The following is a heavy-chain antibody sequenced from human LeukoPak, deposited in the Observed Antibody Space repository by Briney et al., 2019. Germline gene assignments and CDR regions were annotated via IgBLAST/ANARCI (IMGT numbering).Heavy chain of an antibody. Sequence: GESLKISRKGSGYSFTSYWIGWVRQMPGKGLEWMGIIYPGDSDTRYSPSFQGQVTISADKSISTAYLQWSSLKASDTAMYYCARRRYDFWSGYTYYFDYWGQGTLVTVSS. V-gene: IGHV5-51*01. J-gene: IGHJ4*02. CDR3: ARRRYDFWSGYTYYFDY. CDR1: GYSFTSYW. CDR2: IYPGDSDT. D-gene: IGHD3-3*01.